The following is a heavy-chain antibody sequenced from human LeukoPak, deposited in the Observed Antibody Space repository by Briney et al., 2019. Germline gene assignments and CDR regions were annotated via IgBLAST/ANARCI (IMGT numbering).Heavy chain of an antibody. V-gene: IGHV3-21*01. CDR1: GFTFTTYS. D-gene: IGHD4-17*01. J-gene: IGHJ4*02. CDR2: TSSGSSAI. Sequence: GGSLRLSCEASGFTFTTYSMTWVRQAPGKGLEWVSSTSSGSSAIFSADALKGRFTISRDDAKNLLYLDMNSLRAEDTAVYYCARGHTAVTRHFDFWGQGTLVTVSS. CDR3: ARGHTAVTRHFDF.